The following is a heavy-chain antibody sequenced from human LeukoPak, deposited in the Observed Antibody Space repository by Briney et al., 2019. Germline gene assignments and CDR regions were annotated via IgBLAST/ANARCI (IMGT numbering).Heavy chain of an antibody. Sequence: GGSLRLSCAASGFTFSSYAMSWVHQAPGKGLEWVSAISGSGGSTYYADSVKGRFTISRDNSKNTLYLQMNSLRAEDTAVYYCAKRKRRTIVVVVAAQFDYWGQGTLVTVSS. CDR1: GFTFSSYA. J-gene: IGHJ4*02. CDR2: ISGSGGST. V-gene: IGHV3-23*01. D-gene: IGHD2-15*01. CDR3: AKRKRRTIVVVVAAQFDY.